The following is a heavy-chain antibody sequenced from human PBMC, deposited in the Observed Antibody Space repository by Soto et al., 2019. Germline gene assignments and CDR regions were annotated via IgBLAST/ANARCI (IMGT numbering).Heavy chain of an antibody. CDR2: ISYDGSNK. J-gene: IGHJ6*02. Sequence: QVQLVESGGGVVQPGRSLRLSCAASGFTFSSYAMHWVRRAPGKGLEWVAVISYDGSNKYYADSVKGRFTITRDNSKNTLYMQMNSLRAEDTAVYYCARAGCDGGSCYTLVGLRYGMDVWGQGTTVTVSS. D-gene: IGHD2-15*01. CDR1: GFTFSSYA. V-gene: IGHV3-30-3*01. CDR3: ARAGCDGGSCYTLVGLRYGMDV.